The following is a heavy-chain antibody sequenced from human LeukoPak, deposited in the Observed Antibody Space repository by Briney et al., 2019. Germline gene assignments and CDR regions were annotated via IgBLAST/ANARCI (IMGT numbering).Heavy chain of an antibody. J-gene: IGHJ5*02. Sequence: GGSLRLSCAASGFTFSSYAMHWVRQAPGKGLEWVAVISYDGSNKYYADSVKGRFTISRDNSKNTLYLQMNSLGAEDTAVYYCAREERTETWTTVPPNWFDPWGQGTLVTVSS. CDR1: GFTFSSYA. V-gene: IGHV3-30-3*01. CDR3: AREERTETWTTVPPNWFDP. CDR2: ISYDGSNK. D-gene: IGHD4-11*01.